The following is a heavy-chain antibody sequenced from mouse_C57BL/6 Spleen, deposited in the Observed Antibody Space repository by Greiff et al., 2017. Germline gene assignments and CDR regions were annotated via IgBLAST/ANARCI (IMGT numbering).Heavy chain of an antibody. V-gene: IGHV5-17*01. CDR1: GFTFSDYG. J-gene: IGHJ4*01. Sequence: EVQLTASGGGLVKPGGSLKLSCAASGFTFSDYGLHWVRQAPEKGLEWVAYISSGSSTLYYADPVKGRFTISRNNAKNTLCLQLTILRSKDTAMYYCARPDYDSDNAMDYWGQGTSVTVSS. D-gene: IGHD2-4*01. CDR3: ARPDYDSDNAMDY. CDR2: ISSGSSTL.